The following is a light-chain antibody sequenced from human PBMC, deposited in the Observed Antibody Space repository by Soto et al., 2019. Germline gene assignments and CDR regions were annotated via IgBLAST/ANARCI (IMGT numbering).Light chain of an antibody. CDR2: MAS. CDR1: QSISNW. V-gene: IGKV1-5*03. Sequence: DIQMTQSPSTLSASVGDRVTITCRASQSISNWLAWYQQRPGKAPKLLIYMASRLEGGVASRFSGSGSGTEFTLTISSLQPDDFATYYGQQYNTYSRTFGQGTKVEIK. CDR3: QQYNTYSRT. J-gene: IGKJ1*01.